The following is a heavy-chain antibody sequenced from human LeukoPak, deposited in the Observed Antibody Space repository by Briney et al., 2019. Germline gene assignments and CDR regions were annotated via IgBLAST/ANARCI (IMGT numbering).Heavy chain of an antibody. V-gene: IGHV4-39*07. D-gene: IGHD2-15*01. CDR1: GGSISSSSYY. J-gene: IGHJ5*02. CDR2: INHSGST. CDR3: ARKRRVVAASTWGNWFDP. Sequence: SETLSLTCTVSGGSISSSSYYWSWIRQPPGKGLEWIGEINHSGSTNYNPSLKSRVTISVDTSKNQFSLKLSSVTAADTAVYYCARKRRVVAASTWGNWFDPWGQGTLVTVSS.